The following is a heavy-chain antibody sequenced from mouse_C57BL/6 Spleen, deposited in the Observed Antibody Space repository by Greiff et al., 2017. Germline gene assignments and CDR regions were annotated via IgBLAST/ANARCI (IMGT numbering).Heavy chain of an antibody. J-gene: IGHJ4*01. CDR1: GYTFTSYW. CDR3: ARFYYGSSYAMDY. CDR2: IHPNSGST. D-gene: IGHD1-1*01. V-gene: IGHV1-64*01. Sequence: QVQLQQPGAELVKPGASVKLSCKASGYTFTSYWMHWVKQRPGQGLEWIGMIHPNSGSTNYNAKFKSKATLTVDKSSSTAYMQLSSLTSEDSAVYDCARFYYGSSYAMDYWGQGTSVTVSS.